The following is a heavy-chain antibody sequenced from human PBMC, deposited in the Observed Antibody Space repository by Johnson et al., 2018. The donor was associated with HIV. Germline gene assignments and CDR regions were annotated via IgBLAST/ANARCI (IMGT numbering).Heavy chain of an antibody. CDR3: AKGRDSSGFGAFDI. D-gene: IGHD3-22*01. CDR2: ISYDGSNK. J-gene: IGHJ3*02. CDR1: GFTFSSYA. V-gene: IGHV3-30*04. Sequence: QVQLVESGGGLVQPGGSLRLSCAASGFTFSSYAMDWVRQAPGKGLEWVAVISYDGSNKKYADSVKGRFTISRDNSKNTLYLQMNSLRAEDTAVYYCAKGRDSSGFGAFDIWGQGTMVTVSS.